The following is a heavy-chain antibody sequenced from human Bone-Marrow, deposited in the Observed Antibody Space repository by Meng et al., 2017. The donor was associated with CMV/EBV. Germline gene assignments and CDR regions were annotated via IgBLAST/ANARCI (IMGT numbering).Heavy chain of an antibody. CDR2: ISSSSSYI. Sequence: GESLKISCAASGFTCSSYSMNWVRQAPGKGLEWVSSISSSSSYIYYADSVKGRFTISRNNAKNSLYLQMNSLRDEETAVYYCARGTVYCGGDFHTAFDIWGQGTMVTVSS. J-gene: IGHJ3*02. CDR3: ARGTVYCGGDFHTAFDI. CDR1: GFTCSSYS. V-gene: IGHV3-21*01. D-gene: IGHD2-21*01.